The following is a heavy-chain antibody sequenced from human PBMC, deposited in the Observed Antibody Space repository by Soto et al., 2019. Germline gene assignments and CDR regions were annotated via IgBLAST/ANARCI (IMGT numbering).Heavy chain of an antibody. CDR3: ARLDYYYDKLDY. V-gene: IGHV4-59*01. J-gene: IGHJ4*02. CDR2: IYYTGTT. CDR1: GGSISTYY. D-gene: IGHD3-22*01. Sequence: SETLSLTCTVSGGSISTYYWSWVRQPPGKGLEWIGYIYYTGTTSYNPSLKSRVTMSVDTSKSQFSLNLSSVTAADTAVYYCARLDYYYDKLDYWGQGTLVTVS.